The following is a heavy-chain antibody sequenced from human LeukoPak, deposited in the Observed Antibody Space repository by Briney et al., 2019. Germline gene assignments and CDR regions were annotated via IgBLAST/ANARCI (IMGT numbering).Heavy chain of an antibody. CDR3: ARDFPRDNDAFDI. J-gene: IGHJ3*02. CDR1: TFPLSAYG. CDR2: ISSSSTYI. Sequence: GSLRLSFTASTFPLSAYGVSWVRQAPGKGLEWVSSISSSSTYIYYADSLKGRFTISRDNAKNSLYLQMNSLRAEDTAVYYCARDFPRDNDAFDIWGQGTMVTVSS. V-gene: IGHV3-21*01.